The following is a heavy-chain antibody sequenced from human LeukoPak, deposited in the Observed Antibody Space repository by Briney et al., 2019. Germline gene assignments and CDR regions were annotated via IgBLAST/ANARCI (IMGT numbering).Heavy chain of an antibody. D-gene: IGHD6-19*01. CDR2: ITYSGST. V-gene: IGHV4-59*01. CDR1: AGSISTYY. J-gene: IGHJ4*01. CDR3: ARAVSGWAGYFDY. Sequence: SETLSLTCTVSAGSISTYYWSWIRQPPGKGLEWIGFITYSGSTNYNPSLKGRVTISLDTSKNQFSLKLSSVTAADTAVYYCARAVSGWAGYFDYWGHGTLVTVSS.